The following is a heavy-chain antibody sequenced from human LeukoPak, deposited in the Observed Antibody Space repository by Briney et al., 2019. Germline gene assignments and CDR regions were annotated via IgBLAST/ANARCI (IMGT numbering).Heavy chain of an antibody. V-gene: IGHV3-23*01. CDR3: AQGLAYIRFDN. J-gene: IGHJ4*02. CDR1: GFIFSSHG. D-gene: IGHD1-1*01. Sequence: GGSLRLSCAASGFIFSSHGMNWVRQAPGKGLEWVSGISPSGDITYYADSVKGRFTISRDNSKNTVYLQMDSLRFEDAAVYYCAQGLAYIRFDNWGQGTLVTVSS. CDR2: ISPSGDIT.